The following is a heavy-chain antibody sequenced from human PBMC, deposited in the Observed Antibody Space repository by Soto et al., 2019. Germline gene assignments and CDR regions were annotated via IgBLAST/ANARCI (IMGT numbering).Heavy chain of an antibody. J-gene: IGHJ4*02. CDR2: LSGSGTMR. CDR3: AKEAEENENVPIPGDN. CDR1: GLSFRNYA. Sequence: PGGSLRLSCGASGLSFRNYAMTWVGRAPGEGLEWVSGLSGSGTMRYYADSVRGRFIISRDNAKNTLFLQMDNLRVEDSAVYYCAKEAEENENVPIPGDNWGQGTPVTVSS. V-gene: IGHV3-23*01. D-gene: IGHD1-1*01.